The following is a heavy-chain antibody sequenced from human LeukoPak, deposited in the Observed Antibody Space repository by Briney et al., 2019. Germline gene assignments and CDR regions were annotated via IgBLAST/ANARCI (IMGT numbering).Heavy chain of an antibody. CDR2: IYTSGST. CDR1: GGSISSSSYY. Sequence: SETLSLTCTVSGGSISSSSYYWGWIRQPAGKGLEWIGRIYTSGSTNYNPSLKSRVTMSVDTSKNQFSLKLSSVTAADTAVYYCARDKADDSSGYSSGIDYWGQGTLVTVSS. V-gene: IGHV4-61*02. D-gene: IGHD3-22*01. CDR3: ARDKADDSSGYSSGIDY. J-gene: IGHJ4*02.